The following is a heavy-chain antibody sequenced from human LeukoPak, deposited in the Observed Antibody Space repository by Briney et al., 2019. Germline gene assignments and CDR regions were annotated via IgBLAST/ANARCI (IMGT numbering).Heavy chain of an antibody. V-gene: IGHV1-2*02. CDR3: ARDSVLGYCSSTSCYTNWFDP. D-gene: IGHD2-2*02. CDR2: INPNSGGT. Sequence: GASVKVSCKASGYTLTGYYMHWVRQAPGQGLEWMGWINPNSGGTNYAQKFQGRVTMTRDTSISTAYMELSRLRSDDTAVYYCARDSVLGYCSSTSCYTNWFDPWGQGTLVTVSS. CDR1: GYTLTGYY. J-gene: IGHJ5*02.